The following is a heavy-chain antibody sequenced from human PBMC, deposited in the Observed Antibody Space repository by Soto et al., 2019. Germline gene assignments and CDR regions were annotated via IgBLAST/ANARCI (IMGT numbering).Heavy chain of an antibody. J-gene: IGHJ6*02. Sequence: PXGSLRLSCAASGFTFSSYGMHWVRQAPGKGLEWVAVIWYDGSNKYYADSVKGRFTISRDNSKNTLYLQMNSLRAEDTAVYYCVRDLGTNGVRGPRCYYYGMYVWGQGTAVTVSS. CDR1: GFTFSSYG. V-gene: IGHV3-33*01. D-gene: IGHD2-8*01. CDR3: VRDLGTNGVRGPRCYYYGMYV. CDR2: IWYDGSNK.